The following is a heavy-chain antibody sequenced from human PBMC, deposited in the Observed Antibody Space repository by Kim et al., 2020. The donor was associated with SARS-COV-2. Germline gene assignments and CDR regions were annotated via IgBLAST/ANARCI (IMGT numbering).Heavy chain of an antibody. J-gene: IGHJ3*02. CDR2: INPNSGGT. D-gene: IGHD3-22*01. CDR1: GYTFTGYY. Sequence: ASVKVSCKASGYTFTGYYMHWVRQAPGQGLEWMGRINPNSGGTNYAQKFQGRVTMTRDTSINTAYMELSRLRSDDTAVYYCAVDYYDSSGYYGAYDAFDIWGQGTMVTVSS. V-gene: IGHV1-2*06. CDR3: AVDYYDSSGYYGAYDAFDI.